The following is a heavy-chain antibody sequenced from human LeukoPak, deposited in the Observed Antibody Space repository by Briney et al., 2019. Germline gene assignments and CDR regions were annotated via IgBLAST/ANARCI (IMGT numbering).Heavy chain of an antibody. CDR3: ARDQRLAVAGQLDY. CDR2: LWYDGSNK. D-gene: IGHD6-19*01. Sequence: GGSLRLSCAASGFTFSSYGMHWVRQAPGKGLEWVAVLWYDGSNKYYADSVKGRFTISRDNSKNTLYLQMNSLRAEDTAVYYCARDQRLAVAGQLDYWGQGTLVTVSS. V-gene: IGHV3-33*01. CDR1: GFTFSSYG. J-gene: IGHJ4*02.